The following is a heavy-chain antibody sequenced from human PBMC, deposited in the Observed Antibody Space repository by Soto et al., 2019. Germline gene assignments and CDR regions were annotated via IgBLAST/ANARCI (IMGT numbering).Heavy chain of an antibody. CDR2: IYYSGST. CDR1: GGSISSYY. V-gene: IGHV4-59*01. Sequence: SETLSLTCTVSGGSISSYYWSWTRQPPGRGLEWIGYIYYSGSTNYNPSLKSRATISVDTSKNQFSLKLSSVTAADTAVYYCARGYRWLDYWGQGTLVTVSS. CDR3: ARGYRWLDY. J-gene: IGHJ4*02. D-gene: IGHD5-12*01.